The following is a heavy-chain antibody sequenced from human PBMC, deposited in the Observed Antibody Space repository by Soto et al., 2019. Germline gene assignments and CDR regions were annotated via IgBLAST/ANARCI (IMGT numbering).Heavy chain of an antibody. Sequence: ASVKVSCKAPGYTFTGYYMHWVRQAPGQGLEWMGWINPNSGGTNYAQKFQGWVTMTRDTSISTAYMELSRLRSDDTAVYYCARSAFHNWNYGGTFDYWGQGTLVTVSS. CDR2: INPNSGGT. D-gene: IGHD1-7*01. CDR1: GYTFTGYY. CDR3: ARSAFHNWNYGGTFDY. J-gene: IGHJ4*02. V-gene: IGHV1-2*04.